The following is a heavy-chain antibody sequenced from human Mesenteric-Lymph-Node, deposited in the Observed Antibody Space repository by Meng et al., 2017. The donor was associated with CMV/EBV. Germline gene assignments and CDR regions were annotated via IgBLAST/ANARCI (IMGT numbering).Heavy chain of an antibody. Sequence: SLSCAGSGGTISSGNWWTWVRQPAEKGLEWIGEVYRNGNTNYNPSLKSRVTISVDKSKNQFSQKLTSLTAADTGVYYCARGYFPALDFWGQGTLVTVSS. D-gene: IGHD3-10*01. CDR3: ARGYFPALDF. CDR2: VYRNGNT. CDR1: GGTISSGNW. V-gene: IGHV4-4*02. J-gene: IGHJ4*02.